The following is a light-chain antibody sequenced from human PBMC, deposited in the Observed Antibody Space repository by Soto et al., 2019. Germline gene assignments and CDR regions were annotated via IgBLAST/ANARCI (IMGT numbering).Light chain of an antibody. Sequence: ERELKQPPPTPPLPPEERATLSFRASQSVSSNLAWYQKKRGQPPRLLIYGASTRATGIPARLSGSGSGTEFTITISSLQSEDFAVYYCQQYNNWWTFGQGTKV. CDR1: QSVSSN. V-gene: IGKV3-15*01. J-gene: IGKJ1*01. CDR3: QQYNNWWT. CDR2: GAS.